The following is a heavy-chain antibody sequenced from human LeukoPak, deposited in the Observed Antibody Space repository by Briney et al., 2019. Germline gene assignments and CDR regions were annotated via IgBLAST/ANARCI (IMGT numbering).Heavy chain of an antibody. CDR3: ARDGDYYGSGSYIFDY. CDR1: AGSISSYY. CDR2: IYTSGST. J-gene: IGHJ4*02. D-gene: IGHD3-10*01. V-gene: IGHV4-4*07. Sequence: SETLSLTCTDSAGSISSYYWRWIRQPAGKGLEWIGRIYTSGSTNYNPSLKSRVTMSVDTSKNQFSLKLSSVTAADTAVYYCARDGDYYGSGSYIFDYWGQGILVTVSS.